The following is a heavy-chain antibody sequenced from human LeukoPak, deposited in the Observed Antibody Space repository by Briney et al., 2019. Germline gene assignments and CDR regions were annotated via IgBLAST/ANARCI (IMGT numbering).Heavy chain of an antibody. CDR3: ADNLSR. D-gene: IGHD1-1*01. CDR1: GFTFSSYA. Sequence: GGSLRLSCAASGFTFSSYAMSWVRQAPGKGLEWISYIHTSGNTIYYADSVKGRFTIPRDNPKKSLYLQMNSLRAEDTAVYYCADNLSRWGQGTLVTVSS. CDR2: IHTSGNTI. J-gene: IGHJ4*02. V-gene: IGHV3-48*04.